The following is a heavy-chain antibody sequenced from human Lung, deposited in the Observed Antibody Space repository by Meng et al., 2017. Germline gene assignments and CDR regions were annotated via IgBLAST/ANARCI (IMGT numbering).Heavy chain of an antibody. D-gene: IGHD6-13*01. Sequence: VPLVQSGAEGKKPGASVKVSCKPSGYNFPDYYIHWVRRAPGQGLEWMGRIDPKTGDTHYALKFQGRVTMTGDTSISTAYMELSGLRSDATAMYYCARDEDISAAGKLFGDYWGHGTLVTVSS. CDR1: GYNFPDYY. V-gene: IGHV1-2*06. CDR3: ARDEDISAAGKLFGDY. J-gene: IGHJ4*01. CDR2: IDPKTGDT.